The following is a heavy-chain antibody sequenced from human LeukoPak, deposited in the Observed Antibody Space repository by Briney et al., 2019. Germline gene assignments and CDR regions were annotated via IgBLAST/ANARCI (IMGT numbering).Heavy chain of an antibody. CDR1: GFTFSSYA. CDR2: ISGSGGST. Sequence: GGSLRLSCAASGFTFSSYAMSWVRQAPGRGLEWVSAISGSGGSTYYADSVKGRFTISRDNSKNTLYLQMNSLRAEDTAVYYCAKGGPPGFYDYVWGSYRYKIYFDYWGQGTLVTVSS. D-gene: IGHD3-16*02. CDR3: AKGGPPGFYDYVWGSYRYKIYFDY. J-gene: IGHJ4*02. V-gene: IGHV3-23*01.